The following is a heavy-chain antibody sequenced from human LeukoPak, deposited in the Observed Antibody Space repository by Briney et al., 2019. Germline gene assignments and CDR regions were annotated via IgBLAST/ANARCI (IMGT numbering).Heavy chain of an antibody. V-gene: IGHV3-9*01. CDR3: AKDRGYDSSGYYFDY. CDR1: GFTFDDYA. Sequence: PGRSLRLSCAASGFTFDDYAMHWVRHAPGKGLEWVSGISWNSGSIGYADSVKGRFTISRDNAKNSLYLQMNSLRAEDTALYYCAKDRGYDSSGYYFDYWGQGTLVTVSS. D-gene: IGHD3-22*01. J-gene: IGHJ4*02. CDR2: ISWNSGSI.